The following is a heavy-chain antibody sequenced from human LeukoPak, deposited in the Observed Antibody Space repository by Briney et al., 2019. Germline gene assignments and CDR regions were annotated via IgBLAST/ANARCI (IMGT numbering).Heavy chain of an antibody. CDR1: GGTFSSYA. D-gene: IGHD3-22*01. V-gene: IGHV1-69*13. CDR2: IIPIFGTA. Sequence: ASVKVSCKASGGTFSSYAISWVRQAPGQGLEWMGGIIPIFGTANYAQKFQGRVTITADESTSTAYMELSSLRSEDTAVYYCARENYYDSSGYYFEGAFDIWGQGTMVTVSS. J-gene: IGHJ3*02. CDR3: ARENYYDSSGYYFEGAFDI.